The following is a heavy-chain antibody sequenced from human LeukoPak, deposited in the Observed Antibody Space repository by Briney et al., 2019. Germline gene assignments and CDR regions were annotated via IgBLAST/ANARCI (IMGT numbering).Heavy chain of an antibody. CDR3: AKLGSGPYDFWSGYIPRRGFDP. D-gene: IGHD3-3*01. V-gene: IGHV3-23*01. CDR1: GFTFSSYS. Sequence: GGSLRLSCAASGFTFSSYSMNWVRQAPGKGLEWVSAISTGGVNTYYTDSVKGRFTISRDNSKNTLYLQMNSLRAEDTAVYYCAKLGSGPYDFWSGYIPRRGFDPWGQGTLVTVSS. J-gene: IGHJ5*02. CDR2: ISTGGVNT.